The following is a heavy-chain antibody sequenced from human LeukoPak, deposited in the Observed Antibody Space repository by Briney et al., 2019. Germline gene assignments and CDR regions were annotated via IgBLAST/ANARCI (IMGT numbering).Heavy chain of an antibody. D-gene: IGHD5-18*01. V-gene: IGHV1-2*02. J-gene: IGHJ4*02. CDR1: GYTFTGYY. CDR2: IDPNSGGT. Sequence: ASVKVSCKASGYTFTGYYMHWARQAPGQGLEWMGWIDPNSGGTNYAQNFQGRVTMTRDTSISTAYMELSRLTSDDTAVYYCARATVDTAMVTFDYWGQGTLVTVSS. CDR3: ARATVDTAMVTFDY.